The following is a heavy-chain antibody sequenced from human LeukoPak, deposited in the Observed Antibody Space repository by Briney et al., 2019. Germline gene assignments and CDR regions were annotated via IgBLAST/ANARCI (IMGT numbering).Heavy chain of an antibody. V-gene: IGHV3-53*01. D-gene: IGHD2/OR15-2a*01. Sequence: GGSLRLSCAASGLTVTDNYFSWVRQAPGKGLEWVSVIFPDGRTYHADSVKGRFTISRDRPKNTLLLRMNSLRADDTALYHCARTNTVYGDFDYWGQGTLVTVSS. J-gene: IGHJ4*02. CDR1: GLTVTDNY. CDR3: ARTNTVYGDFDY. CDR2: IFPDGRT.